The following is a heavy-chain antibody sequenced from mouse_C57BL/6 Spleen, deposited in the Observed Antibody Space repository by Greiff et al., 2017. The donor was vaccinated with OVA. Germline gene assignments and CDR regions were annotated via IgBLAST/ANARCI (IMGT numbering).Heavy chain of an antibody. CDR3: ARLGTAQAPFDY. V-gene: IGHV3-6*01. D-gene: IGHD3-2*02. Sequence: EVQLQESGPGLVKPSQSLSLTCSVTGYSITSGYYWNWIRQFPGNKLEWMGYISYDGSNNYNPSLKNRISITRDPSKNQFFLKLNSVTTEDTATYYCARLGTAQAPFDYWGQGTTLTVSS. CDR2: ISYDGSN. CDR1: GYSITSGYY. J-gene: IGHJ2*01.